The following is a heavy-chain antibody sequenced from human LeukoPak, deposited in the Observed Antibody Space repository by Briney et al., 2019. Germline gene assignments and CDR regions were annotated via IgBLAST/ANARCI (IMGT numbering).Heavy chain of an antibody. CDR2: IIPIFDTA. Sequence: GSSVKVSCKASGGTFSSYAISWVRQAPGQGLEWMGGIIPIFDTANYAQKFQGRVTITADESTSTAYMELSSLRSEDTAVYYCARGRFFVVVPAATYYYYYMDVWGKGTTVTVSS. D-gene: IGHD2-2*01. CDR3: ARGRFFVVVPAATYYYYYMDV. V-gene: IGHV1-69*01. J-gene: IGHJ6*03. CDR1: GGTFSSYA.